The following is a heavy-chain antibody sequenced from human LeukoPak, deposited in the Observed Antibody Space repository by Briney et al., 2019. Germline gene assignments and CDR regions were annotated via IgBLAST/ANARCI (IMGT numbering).Heavy chain of an antibody. Sequence: GRSLRLSCAASGFTFSSYGMTWVRQAPGKGLEWVSYISSSSSTIYYADSVKGGFTISRDNAKNSLYLQLNSLTPGDTAVYYCARSLVVGATYPYHWGQGTLVTVSS. V-gene: IGHV3-48*01. J-gene: IGHJ5*02. CDR1: GFTFSSYG. CDR3: ARSLVVGATYPYH. CDR2: ISSSSSTI. D-gene: IGHD1-26*01.